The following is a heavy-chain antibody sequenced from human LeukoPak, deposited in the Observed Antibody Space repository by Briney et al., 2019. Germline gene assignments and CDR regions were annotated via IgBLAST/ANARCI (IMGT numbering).Heavy chain of an antibody. CDR1: GGSISSYY. V-gene: IGHV4-59*01. Sequence: PSETLSLTCTVSGGSISSYYWSWIRQPPGKGLEWIGYIYYSGSTNYNPSLKSRVTISVDTSKNQFSLKLSSVTAADTAVYYCARDSPYYYGSGSATYYMDVWGKGTTVTISS. CDR3: ARDSPYYYGSGSATYYMDV. CDR2: IYYSGST. D-gene: IGHD3-10*01. J-gene: IGHJ6*03.